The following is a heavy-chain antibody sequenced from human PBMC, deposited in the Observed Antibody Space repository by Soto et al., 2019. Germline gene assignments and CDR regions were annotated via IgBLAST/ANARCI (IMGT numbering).Heavy chain of an antibody. CDR2: IYPGDSDT. J-gene: IGHJ6*02. D-gene: IGHD2-2*01. V-gene: IGHV5-51*01. CDR1: GYSFTSYW. Sequence: GESLKISCKGSGYSFTSYWIGWVRQMPGKGLEWMGIIYPGDSDTRYSPSFQGQVTISADKSISTAYLQWSSLKASDTAMYYCARAVGYCSSTSCYYYYYGMDVWGQGTTVTVSS. CDR3: ARAVGYCSSTSCYYYYYGMDV.